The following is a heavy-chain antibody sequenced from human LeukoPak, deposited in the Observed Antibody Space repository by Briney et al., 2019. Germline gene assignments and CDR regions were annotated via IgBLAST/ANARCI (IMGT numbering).Heavy chain of an antibody. V-gene: IGHV3-30-3*01. Sequence: GGSLRLSCAASGFTFSSYTMHWVRQAPGKGLEWVAIISYDGSNKYYADSVKGRFTISRDNSKNTLYLRMNSLRAEDTAVYYCAKDMASNNWGQGTLVTVSS. J-gene: IGHJ4*02. D-gene: IGHD3-10*01. CDR1: GFTFSSYT. CDR3: AKDMASNN. CDR2: ISYDGSNK.